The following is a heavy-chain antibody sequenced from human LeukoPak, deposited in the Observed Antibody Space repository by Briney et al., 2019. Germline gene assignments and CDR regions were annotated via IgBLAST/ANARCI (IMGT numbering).Heavy chain of an antibody. CDR1: GFSFSSYA. D-gene: IGHD2-15*01. CDR3: AKAPVTSCRGAFCYPFDY. J-gene: IGHJ4*02. V-gene: IGHV3-23*01. CDR2: MSSSDDGR. Sequence: GGSLRLSCATSGFSFSSYAMSWVRQAPGKGLEWVSAMSSSDDGRYYAASVRGRFTISRDTSRSTLYLQMDSLRAEDAAVYYCAKAPVTSCRGAFCYPFDYWGQGTLVTVSS.